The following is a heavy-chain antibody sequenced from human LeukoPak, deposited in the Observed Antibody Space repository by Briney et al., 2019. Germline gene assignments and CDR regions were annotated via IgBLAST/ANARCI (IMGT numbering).Heavy chain of an antibody. CDR3: ARELLTGLAFDA. V-gene: IGHV3-21*06. D-gene: IGHD7-27*01. Sequence: GGSLRLSCAASGFTVSTNYMNWVRQAPGKALEWVSSLSGSGRLIWYAGSVKGRFTISRDNAANSLFLQMNSLRVEDTAVYYCARELLTGLAFDASGQGAAVAVSS. CDR1: GFTVSTNY. CDR2: LSGSGRLI. J-gene: IGHJ3*01.